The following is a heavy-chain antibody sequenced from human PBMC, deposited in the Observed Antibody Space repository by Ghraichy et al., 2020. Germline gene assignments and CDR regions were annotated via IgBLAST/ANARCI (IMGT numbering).Heavy chain of an antibody. CDR1: GGSISSGGYY. J-gene: IGHJ1*01. CDR3: ARGSEPPRFQD. CDR2: LYYSGTT. V-gene: IGHV4-31*03. Sequence: PLSLTCTVSGGSISSGGYYWSWIRQHPGKGLEWIGFLYYSGTTYSNPSLTSRVTISVDRSKNQFSLNLRSVTAADTAVYYCARGSEPPRFQDWGQGTLITVSS. D-gene: IGHD1-14*01.